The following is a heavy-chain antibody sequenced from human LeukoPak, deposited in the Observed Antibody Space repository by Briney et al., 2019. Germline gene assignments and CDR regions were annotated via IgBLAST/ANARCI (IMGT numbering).Heavy chain of an antibody. CDR1: GGSTSIYY. Sequence: SETLSLTCTVSGGSTSIYYWNWIRQPPGKGLEWIGYIEHSGSTYYNPSLESRVTVAVDTSKNQIFLRLNSVTPADTVVYYCAREGFGSLDKWGQGTLVTVSS. CDR3: AREGFGSLDK. D-gene: IGHD3-10*01. J-gene: IGHJ4*02. CDR2: IEHSGST. V-gene: IGHV4-59*01.